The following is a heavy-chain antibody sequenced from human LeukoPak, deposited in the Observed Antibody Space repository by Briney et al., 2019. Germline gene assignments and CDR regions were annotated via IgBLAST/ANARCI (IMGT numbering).Heavy chain of an antibody. D-gene: IGHD6-13*01. CDR2: INHSGST. Sequence: PSETLSRTSAVYGGSFSGNYWSWIRQPLREGLEWIGEINHSGSTNYNPSLKSRVTISVDTSKNQFSLKLSSVTAADTAVYYCARRSSWTNYEYFQNWGQGPLVTVSS. CDR3: ARRSSWTNYEYFQN. J-gene: IGHJ1*01. V-gene: IGHV4-34*01. CDR1: GGSFSGNY.